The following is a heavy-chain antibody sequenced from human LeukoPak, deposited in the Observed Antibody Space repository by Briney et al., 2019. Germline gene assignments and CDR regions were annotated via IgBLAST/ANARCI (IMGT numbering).Heavy chain of an antibody. D-gene: IGHD3-22*01. J-gene: IGHJ4*02. CDR1: GFIFSNNI. CDR2: ISADGGDI. Sequence: GGSLRLSCAASGFIFSNNIMNWVRQAPGKGLEWVSVISADGGDIYYADSVNGRFTISRDNSKNTLHLQMDSLRAEDTAVYYCAKDRPKYDRRIDSDNSWGQGTLVTVSS. V-gene: IGHV3-23*01. CDR3: AKDRPKYDRRIDSDNS.